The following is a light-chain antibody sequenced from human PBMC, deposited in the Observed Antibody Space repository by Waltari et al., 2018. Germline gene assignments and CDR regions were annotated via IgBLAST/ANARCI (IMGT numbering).Light chain of an antibody. Sequence: QSVLTQPPSASGTPGQRVTISCSGSSSNIGSKTVSWYHQLPGTAPKLRIYGDDQRPSGVPYRFSASKSGTSASLSISNLQSEDEADYYCGAWDDSLNVYVFGSGTKVNVL. CDR3: GAWDDSLNVYV. CDR2: GDD. CDR1: SSNIGSKT. V-gene: IGLV1-44*01. J-gene: IGLJ1*01.